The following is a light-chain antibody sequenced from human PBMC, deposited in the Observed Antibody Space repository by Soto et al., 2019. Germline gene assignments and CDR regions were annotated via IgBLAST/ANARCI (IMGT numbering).Light chain of an antibody. V-gene: IGKV1-27*01. CDR2: AAS. CDR3: QEYNSAPEA. Sequence: DIQMTQSPSSLSASLGDRVTITCRARQGISNYLAWYQQRPGKFPRLLIYAASTLQSGVPSRFSGSGSGTDFALTISSLQTEGVATSYWQEYNSAPEAFGQGTKVEIK. J-gene: IGKJ1*01. CDR1: QGISNY.